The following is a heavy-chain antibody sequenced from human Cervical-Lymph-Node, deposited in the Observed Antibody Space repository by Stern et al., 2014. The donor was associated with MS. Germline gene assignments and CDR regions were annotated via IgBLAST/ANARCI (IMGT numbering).Heavy chain of an antibody. CDR3: ASTLRGPHPFDP. V-gene: IGHV1-46*01. CDR1: GYTFTSYY. J-gene: IGHJ5*02. D-gene: IGHD3-10*01. CDR2: INPSGGST. Sequence: VQLVESGAEVKKPGASAKVSCKASGYTFTSYYMHCVRQAPGQGLEWIGIINPSGGSTSYAQKFQGRVTMTRDTSTSTVYMELSSLRSEDTAVYYCASTLRGPHPFDPWGQGTLVTVSS.